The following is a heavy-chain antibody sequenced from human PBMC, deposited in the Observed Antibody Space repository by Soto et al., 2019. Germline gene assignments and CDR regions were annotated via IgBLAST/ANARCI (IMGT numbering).Heavy chain of an antibody. Sequence: SETLSLTCTVSGGSIDRSNYYWDWIRQPPGKGLEWIGYIYHSGNTYYNPSLKNRVTISVDRSKNQFSLKLSSVTAADTAVYYCARVPGPWGQGTLVTVSS. V-gene: IGHV4-39*07. CDR3: ARVPGP. J-gene: IGHJ5*02. CDR1: GGSIDRSNYY. CDR2: IYHSGNT.